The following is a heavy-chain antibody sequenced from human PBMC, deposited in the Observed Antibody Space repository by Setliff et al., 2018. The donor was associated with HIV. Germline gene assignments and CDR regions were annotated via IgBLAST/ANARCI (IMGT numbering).Heavy chain of an antibody. CDR2: IILISGTT. D-gene: IGHD3-3*01. CDR3: ARTTLTIFGVVIPDY. J-gene: IGHJ4*02. Sequence: SVKVSCKASGGTLSTYSIGWVRQAPGLGLEWMGRIILISGTTKYAQKFQGRVTITADKSPATAYMELSSLGPEDTAVYYCARTTLTIFGVVIPDYWGQGTLVTVSS. V-gene: IGHV1-69*06. CDR1: GGTLSTYS.